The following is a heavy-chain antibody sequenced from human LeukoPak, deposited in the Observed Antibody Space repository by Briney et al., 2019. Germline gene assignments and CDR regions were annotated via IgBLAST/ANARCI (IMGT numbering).Heavy chain of an antibody. V-gene: IGHV3-7*01. J-gene: IGHJ4*02. D-gene: IGHD1-26*01. CDR3: AKWELYSGFYYIDY. Sequence: SGGSLRLSCAASGFTFSSYWMTWVRQGPGKGLEWVANIKPDGSVIYYVDSVKGRFTISRDNAKNSPYLQMNSLRAEDTAVYYCAKWELYSGFYYIDYWGQGTLATVSS. CDR1: GFTFSSYW. CDR2: IKPDGSVI.